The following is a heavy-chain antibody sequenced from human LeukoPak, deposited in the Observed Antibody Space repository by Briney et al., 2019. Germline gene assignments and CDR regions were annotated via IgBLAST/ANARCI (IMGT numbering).Heavy chain of an antibody. CDR2: ISPSGDII. Sequence: GGSLRLSCAASGFTFSDYYISWIRQAPGKGLEWVSDISPSGDIISYADSVKGRFIISRDDAKNTVYLQMSGLRGEDTAVYYCVRLLDRDFWGQGTLVTVSS. D-gene: IGHD1-1*01. V-gene: IGHV3-11*04. CDR1: GFTFSDYY. CDR3: VRLLDRDF. J-gene: IGHJ4*02.